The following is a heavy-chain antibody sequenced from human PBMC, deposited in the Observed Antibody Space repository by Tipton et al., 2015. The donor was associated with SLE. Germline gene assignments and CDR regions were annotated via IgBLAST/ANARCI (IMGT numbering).Heavy chain of an antibody. CDR2: IYSGGST. CDR3: AKGSLALEWLPFDY. D-gene: IGHD3-3*01. Sequence: SLRLSCAASGFTFSSYAMSWVRQAPGKGLEWVSVIYSGGSTYYADSVKGRFTISRDNSKNTLYLQMNSLRAEDTAVYYCAKGSLALEWLPFDYWGQGTLVTVSS. V-gene: IGHV3-23*03. CDR1: GFTFSSYA. J-gene: IGHJ4*02.